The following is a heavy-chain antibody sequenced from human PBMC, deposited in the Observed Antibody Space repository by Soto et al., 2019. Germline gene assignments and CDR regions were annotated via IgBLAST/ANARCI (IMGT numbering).Heavy chain of an antibody. V-gene: IGHV3-30*03. Sequence: QVQLVESGGGVVQPGRSLRLSCAASGFTFSTSAIHWVRQAPGKGLEWVAFISYDGTNKYYGDSVKGRFTIYRDNSKNTLYLQMNSLRVDDTSISSCPMRVGDRDYWGQGTLVTVSS. CDR2: ISYDGTNK. CDR3: PMRVGDRDY. D-gene: IGHD1-26*01. J-gene: IGHJ4*02. CDR1: GFTFSTSA.